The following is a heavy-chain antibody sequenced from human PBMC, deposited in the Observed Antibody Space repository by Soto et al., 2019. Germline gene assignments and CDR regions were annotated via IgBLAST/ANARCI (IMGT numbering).Heavy chain of an antibody. J-gene: IGHJ6*03. D-gene: IGHD3-10*01. CDR2: INAGNGNT. CDR3: ARVGTMVRGVISPADDNYYYYMDV. V-gene: IGHV1-3*01. Sequence: ASVKVSCKASGYTFTSYAMHWVRQAPGQRLEWMGWINAGNGNTKYSQKFQGRVTITRDTSASTAYMELSSLRSEDTAVYYCARVGTMVRGVISPADDNYYYYMDVRAKRTTVTVSS. CDR1: GYTFTSYA.